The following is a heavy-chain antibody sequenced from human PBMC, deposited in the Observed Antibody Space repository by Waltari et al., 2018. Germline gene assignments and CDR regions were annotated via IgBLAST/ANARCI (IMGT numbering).Heavy chain of an antibody. CDR3: ARETYYDRSAYFRLGAFDI. J-gene: IGHJ3*02. Sequence: EVQLVESGGGLIQPGGSLRLSRVASGSTVRTNYLSWVRQAPGKGLEWVSITYSGGSTDYADSVKGRFTISRDNSKNTVYLQMNSLRAEDMAVYYCARETYYDRSAYFRLGAFDIWGLGTMVTVSS. CDR2: TYSGGST. CDR1: GSTVRTNY. D-gene: IGHD3-22*01. V-gene: IGHV3-53*01.